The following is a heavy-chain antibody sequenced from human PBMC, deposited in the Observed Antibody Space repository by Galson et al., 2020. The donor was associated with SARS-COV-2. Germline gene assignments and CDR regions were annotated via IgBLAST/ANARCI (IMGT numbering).Heavy chain of an antibody. Sequence: GGSLRLSCEASGFTFSSYAMHWVRQAPGKGLEWVAVISYDGSNKYYADSVKGRLTISRDNSKNTLYLQMNSLRAEEAAVYYCARVASRAVAGYYYYGMDVWGQGTTVTVSS. CDR2: ISYDGSNK. D-gene: IGHD6-19*01. J-gene: IGHJ6*02. CDR1: GFTFSSYA. CDR3: ARVASRAVAGYYYYGMDV. V-gene: IGHV3-30*04.